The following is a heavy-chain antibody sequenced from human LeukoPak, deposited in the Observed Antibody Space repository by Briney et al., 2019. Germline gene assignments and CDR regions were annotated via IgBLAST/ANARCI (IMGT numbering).Heavy chain of an antibody. Sequence: GGSLRLSCAASGFSFDDYAMHWVRQVPGKGLEWVSGISWNSGSIGYADSVKGRFTISRDNAKNSLYLQMNSLRAEDTALYYRAKDIRTTTLGDYLIFFDAFDIWGQGTTVTVSS. CDR3: AKDIRTTTLGDYLIFFDAFDI. CDR1: GFSFDDYA. V-gene: IGHV3-9*01. J-gene: IGHJ3*02. D-gene: IGHD4-17*01. CDR2: ISWNSGSI.